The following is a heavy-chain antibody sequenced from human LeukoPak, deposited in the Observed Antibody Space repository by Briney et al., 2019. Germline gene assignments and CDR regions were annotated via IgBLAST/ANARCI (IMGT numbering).Heavy chain of an antibody. CDR1: GFTFSNYA. CDR2: LSGSGVRT. Sequence: PGGSLRLSCTVSGFTFSNYAMNWVRQAPGKGLEWVSGLSGSGVRTDYADSVKGRFTVSRDISKDTLHLQMNDLRAEDTAVYYCAKAEGYSTGWFSYWGQGTLVTVSS. CDR3: AKAEGYSTGWFSY. J-gene: IGHJ4*02. D-gene: IGHD6-19*01. V-gene: IGHV3-23*01.